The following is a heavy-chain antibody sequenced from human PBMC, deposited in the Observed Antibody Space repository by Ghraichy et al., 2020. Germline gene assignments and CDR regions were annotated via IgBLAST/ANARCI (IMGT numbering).Heavy chain of an antibody. D-gene: IGHD2-2*01. Sequence: GGSLRLSCAASGFTFSTYWMNWVRQAPGKGLEWVSNMSPVGSEKYYVDSVKGRFTISRDNARNSLYLQMNSLRVEDTAVYYCATAPHGLPADMIYFDYWGKGSLVTGSS. CDR1: GFTFSTYW. CDR2: MSPVGSEK. CDR3: ATAPHGLPADMIYFDY. J-gene: IGHJ4*02. V-gene: IGHV3-7*01.